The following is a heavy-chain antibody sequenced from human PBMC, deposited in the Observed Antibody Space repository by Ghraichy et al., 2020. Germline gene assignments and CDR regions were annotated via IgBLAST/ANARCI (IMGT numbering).Heavy chain of an antibody. J-gene: IGHJ2*01. V-gene: IGHV3-21*01. D-gene: IGHD6-19*01. Sequence: GGSLRLSCAAYGFTFSSDSMNWVRQAPGKGMEWVSSISSSSSYIYYAESLKGRLTISRDNDKNSLFLQMNSLRAEDTAVYYCARAPSSGHSWLHYWYFDIWGRGTLVTVSS. CDR3: ARAPSSGHSWLHYWYFDI. CDR2: ISSSSSYI. CDR1: GFTFSSDS.